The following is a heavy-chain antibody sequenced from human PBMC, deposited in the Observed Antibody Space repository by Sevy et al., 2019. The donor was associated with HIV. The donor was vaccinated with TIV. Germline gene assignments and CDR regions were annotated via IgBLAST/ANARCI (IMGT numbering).Heavy chain of an antibody. CDR3: ASLDH. CDR1: GGSFSGYY. J-gene: IGHJ4*02. Sequence: SETLSLTCAVYGGSFSGYYWRWIRQPPGKGLEWIGEINHTGGTNYNPSLKSRFTISVDKSKNQFSLRLTSITAADTAMYYCASLDHWGQGTLVTVSS. V-gene: IGHV4-34*01. CDR2: INHTGGT.